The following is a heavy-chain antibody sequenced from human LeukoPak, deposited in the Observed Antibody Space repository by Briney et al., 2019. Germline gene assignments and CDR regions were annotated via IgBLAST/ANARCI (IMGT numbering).Heavy chain of an antibody. V-gene: IGHV4-39*01. J-gene: IGHJ4*02. CDR1: GGSISSSSYY. D-gene: IGHD3-22*01. CDR3: ARGVVVAPTDY. CDR2: IYYSGST. Sequence: SETLSLTCTVSGGSISSSSYYWGWIRQPPGKGLEWIGSIYYSGSTYYNPSLKSRVTISVDTSKNQFSLKLSSVTAADTAVYYCARGVVVAPTDYWGQGTLVTVSS.